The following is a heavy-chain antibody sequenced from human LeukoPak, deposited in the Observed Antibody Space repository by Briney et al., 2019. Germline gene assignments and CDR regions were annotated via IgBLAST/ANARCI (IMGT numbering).Heavy chain of an antibody. CDR3: ARDCSSTSCYFGY. J-gene: IGHJ4*02. V-gene: IGHV3-33*01. CDR2: IWYDGSNK. Sequence: QPGGSLRLSCAASGFTFSSYGMHWVRQAPGKGLEWVAVIWYDGSNKCYADSVKGRFTISRDNSKNTLYLQMNSLRAEDTAVYYCARDCSSTSCYFGYWGQGTLVTVSS. CDR1: GFTFSSYG. D-gene: IGHD2-2*01.